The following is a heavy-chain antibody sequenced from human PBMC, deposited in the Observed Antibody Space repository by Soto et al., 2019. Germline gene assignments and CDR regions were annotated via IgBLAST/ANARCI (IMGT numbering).Heavy chain of an antibody. Sequence: GGSLRLSCAASGFTFSSYAMSWVRQAPGKGLEWVSAISGSGGSTYYADSVKGRFTISRDNSKNTLCLQMNSLRAEDTAVYYCAKVGDGRYSRYHLPLFYWGQGTLVTVSS. CDR3: AKVGDGRYSRYHLPLFY. CDR1: GFTFSSYA. D-gene: IGHD5-12*01. J-gene: IGHJ4*02. V-gene: IGHV3-23*01. CDR2: ISGSGGST.